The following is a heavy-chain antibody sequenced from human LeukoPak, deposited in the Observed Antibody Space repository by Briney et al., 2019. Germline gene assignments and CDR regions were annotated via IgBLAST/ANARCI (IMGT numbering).Heavy chain of an antibody. J-gene: IGHJ3*02. Sequence: GGSLRLSCAASGFTFSGYSMNWVRQTPGKGLDWVSSIGSSGSHIYYADSVKGRFTISRDNAKNSLYLQMNSLRAEDTAVYYCARVGSGGTREDTFDIWGQGTMVTVSS. D-gene: IGHD1-26*01. CDR3: ARVGSGGTREDTFDI. V-gene: IGHV3-21*01. CDR2: IGSSGSHI. CDR1: GFTFSGYS.